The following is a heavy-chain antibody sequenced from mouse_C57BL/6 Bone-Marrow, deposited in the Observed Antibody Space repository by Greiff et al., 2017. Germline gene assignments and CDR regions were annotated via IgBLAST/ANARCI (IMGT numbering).Heavy chain of an antibody. V-gene: IGHV1-39*01. CDR2: INPNYGTT. Sequence: VQLQQSGPELVKPGASVKISCKASGYSFTDYNMNWVKQSNGKSLEWIGVINPNYGTTSYNQKFKGKATLTVDQSSSTAYMQLNSLTSEDSAVYFSVRGRNGGIVFYYWGESTPLTESS. D-gene: IGHD1-1*02. J-gene: IGHJ2*01. CDR1: GYSFTDYN. CDR3: VRGRNGGIVFYY.